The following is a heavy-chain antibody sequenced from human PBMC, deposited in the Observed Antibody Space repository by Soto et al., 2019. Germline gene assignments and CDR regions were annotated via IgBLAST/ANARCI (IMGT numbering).Heavy chain of an antibody. CDR2: ISAYNGNT. CDR3: ARCGAEAYYDFWSGYYIDY. CDR1: GYTFTSYG. D-gene: IGHD3-3*01. V-gene: IGHV1-18*01. Sequence: QVQLVQSGAEVKKPGASVKVSCKASGYTFTSYGISWVRQAPGQGLEWMGWISAYNGNTNYAQKLQGRVTMTTDTSTSTAYMELRSLRSDDTAVYYCARCGAEAYYDFWSGYYIDYWDQGTLVTVSS. J-gene: IGHJ4*02.